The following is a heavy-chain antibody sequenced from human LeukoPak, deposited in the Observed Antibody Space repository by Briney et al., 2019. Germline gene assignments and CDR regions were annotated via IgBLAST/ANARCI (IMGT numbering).Heavy chain of an antibody. V-gene: IGHV1-2*02. CDR1: GYTFTGYY. CDR2: INPNSGGT. Sequence: ASVKVSCKASGYTFTGYYMHWVRQAPGQGLEWMGWINPNSGGTNYAQKFQGRVTMARDTSISTAYMELSRLRSDDTAMYYCARAPTVTTGDYWGQGTLVTVSS. J-gene: IGHJ4*02. D-gene: IGHD4-17*01. CDR3: ARAPTVTTGDY.